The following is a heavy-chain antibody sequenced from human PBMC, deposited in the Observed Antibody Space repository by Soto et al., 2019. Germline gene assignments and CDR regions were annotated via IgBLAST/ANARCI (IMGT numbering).Heavy chain of an antibody. D-gene: IGHD3-9*01. Sequence: SETLSLTCTVSGGSISSYYWSWIRQPPGKGLEWIGYIYYSGSTNYNPSLKSRVTISVDTSKNQFSLKLSSVTAADTAVYYCARGYFDSILRLDYWGQGTLVTVSS. J-gene: IGHJ4*02. CDR1: GGSISSYY. V-gene: IGHV4-59*01. CDR2: IYYSGST. CDR3: ARGYFDSILRLDY.